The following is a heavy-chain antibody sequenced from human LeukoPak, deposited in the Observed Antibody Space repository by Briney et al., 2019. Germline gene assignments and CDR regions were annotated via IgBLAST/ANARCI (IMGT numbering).Heavy chain of an antibody. D-gene: IGHD6-6*01. V-gene: IGHV3-7*01. Sequence: GGSLRLSCAASGFTFSRYWMSWVRQAPGKGLEWVANIKQDGSEKGYVDSVKGRFTIFRDNAKNSLYLQMNSLTAEDTAVYYCARESFAARWDWGQGTLVTVSS. CDR3: ARESFAARWD. CDR2: IKQDGSEK. CDR1: GFTFSRYW. J-gene: IGHJ4*02.